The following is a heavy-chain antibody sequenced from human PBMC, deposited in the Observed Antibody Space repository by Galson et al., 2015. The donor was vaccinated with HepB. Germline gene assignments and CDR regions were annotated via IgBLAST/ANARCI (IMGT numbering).Heavy chain of an antibody. CDR3: ARATLGWFDP. CDR1: GSTFSDCY. Sequence: SLRLSCAASGSTFSDCYMTWIRQAPGKGLEWVSYISSSGSTTISYADSVKGRFTISRDNAKNSLYLQMNSLRAEDTAVYYCARATLGWFDPWGQGTLVTVSS. CDR2: ISSSGSTTI. D-gene: IGHD2/OR15-2a*01. V-gene: IGHV3-11*01. J-gene: IGHJ5*02.